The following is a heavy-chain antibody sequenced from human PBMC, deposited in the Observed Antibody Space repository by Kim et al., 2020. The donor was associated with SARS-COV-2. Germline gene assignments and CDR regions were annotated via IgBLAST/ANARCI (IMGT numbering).Heavy chain of an antibody. D-gene: IGHD2-15*01. V-gene: IGHV1-2*02. Sequence: AQKFQGRVNMTRDTAISTAYMELSRLRSDDTAVYYCASSLFYSGDGMDVWGQGTTVTVSS. CDR3: ASSLFYSGDGMDV. J-gene: IGHJ6*02.